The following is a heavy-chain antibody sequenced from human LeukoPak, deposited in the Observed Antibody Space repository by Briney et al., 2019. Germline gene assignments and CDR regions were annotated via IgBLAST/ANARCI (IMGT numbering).Heavy chain of an antibody. CDR1: GYTFTSYG. D-gene: IGHD1-26*01. V-gene: IGHV1-18*01. J-gene: IGHJ4*02. Sequence: GASVKVSCKASGYTFTSYGISWVRQAPGQGLEWMGWISAYNGNTNYAQKLQGRVTMTTDESTSTAYMELSSLRSEDTAVYYCATLDPIVGTTTADYWGQGTLVTVSS. CDR2: ISAYNGNT. CDR3: ATLDPIVGTTTADY.